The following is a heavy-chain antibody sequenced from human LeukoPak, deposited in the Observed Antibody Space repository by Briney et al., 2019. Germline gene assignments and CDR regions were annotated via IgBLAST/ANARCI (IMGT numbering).Heavy chain of an antibody. J-gene: IGHJ4*02. V-gene: IGHV4-38-2*02. CDR2: IYHSGST. D-gene: IGHD6-13*01. Sequence: SETLSLTCTVSGYSISSGYYWGWIRQPPGKGLEWIGSIYHSGSTYYNPSLKSRVAISVDTSKNQFSLKLTSVTAADTAVYYCARRQQLGRYFDYWGQGTLVTVSS. CDR1: GYSISSGYY. CDR3: ARRQQLGRYFDY.